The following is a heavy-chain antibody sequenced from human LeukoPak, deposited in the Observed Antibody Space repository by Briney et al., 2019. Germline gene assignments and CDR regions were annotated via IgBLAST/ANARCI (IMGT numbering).Heavy chain of an antibody. J-gene: IGHJ4*02. D-gene: IGHD2-15*01. Sequence: SETLSLTCTVSGGSISSNDYYWDWIRQPPGMGLEYIGSIYYSGSTYYNPSLKSRVTISVDTSKNQFSLKLSSVTAADTAVYYCARGLSRLEAATPYGYWGQGTLVTVSS. CDR3: ARGLSRLEAATPYGY. CDR2: IYYSGST. CDR1: GGSISSNDYY. V-gene: IGHV4-39*01.